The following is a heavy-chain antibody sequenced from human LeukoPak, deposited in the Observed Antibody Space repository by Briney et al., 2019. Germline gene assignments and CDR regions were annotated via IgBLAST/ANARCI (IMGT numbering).Heavy chain of an antibody. CDR1: GYTFTDYY. CDR2: VDPEDGET. CDR3: ARGLLRATYFDY. J-gene: IGHJ4*02. V-gene: IGHV1-69-2*01. Sequence: ASVKISCKVSGYTFTDYYMHWVQQAPGKGLEWMGLVDPEDGETIYAEKFQGRVTITADTSTDTAYMELSSLRSEDTAVYYCARGLLRATYFDYWGQGTLVTVSS.